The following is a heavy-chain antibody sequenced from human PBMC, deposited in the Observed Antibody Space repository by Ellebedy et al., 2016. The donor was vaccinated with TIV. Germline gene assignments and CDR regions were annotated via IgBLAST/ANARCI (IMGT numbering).Heavy chain of an antibody. D-gene: IGHD3-16*01. CDR3: ARSYGARTSGP. J-gene: IGHJ5*02. V-gene: IGHV4-34*01. Sequence: MPGGSLRLSCAVYGGSFRGYYWSWIRQPPGKGLEWNGEINHRGSTNYNPSLKSRVSASVDTSKNQFPLKLSSVTVADTAVYYCARSYGARTSGPWGQGTLVTVSS. CDR1: GGSFRGYY. CDR2: INHRGST.